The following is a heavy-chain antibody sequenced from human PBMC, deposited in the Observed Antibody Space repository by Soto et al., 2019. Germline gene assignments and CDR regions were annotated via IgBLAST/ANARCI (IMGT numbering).Heavy chain of an antibody. V-gene: IGHV1-3*04. J-gene: IGHJ4*02. Sequence: ASVKVSCKASGYTFTSYAMHWVRQAPGQRLEWMGWINTGNGHTNYSQKFQGRVTITRDTSASTAYMELSSLRSEDTAVYYCARSTMVRGVIIPHPFDYWGQGTLVTVSS. CDR3: ARSTMVRGVIIPHPFDY. CDR2: INTGNGHT. D-gene: IGHD3-10*01. CDR1: GYTFTSYA.